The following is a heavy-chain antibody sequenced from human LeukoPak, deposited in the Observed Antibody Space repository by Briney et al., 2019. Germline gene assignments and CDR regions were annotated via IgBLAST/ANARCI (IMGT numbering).Heavy chain of an antibody. D-gene: IGHD3-3*02. CDR1: GFTFSSYG. J-gene: IGHJ6*02. CDR2: ISYDGSNK. V-gene: IGHV3-30*18. Sequence: GSLRLSCAASGFTFSSYGMHWVRQAPGKGLEWVAVISYDGSNKYYADSVKGRFTISRDNSKNTLYLQMNSLRAEDTAVYYCAKEAHFWSGYYPYGMDVWGQGTTVTVSS. CDR3: AKEAHFWSGYYPYGMDV.